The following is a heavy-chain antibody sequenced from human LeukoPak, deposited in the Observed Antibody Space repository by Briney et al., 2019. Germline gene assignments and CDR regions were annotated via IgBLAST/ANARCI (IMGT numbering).Heavy chain of an antibody. CDR2: ISGSGGST. Sequence: PGGSLRLSCAASGFTFSSYAMSWVRQAPGKGLEWVSAISGSGGSTYYADSVKGRFTISRDNSKNTLYLQMNSLRAEDTAVYYCASSSVLRFLEWLLYFDYWGQGTLVTVSS. CDR1: GFTFSSYA. D-gene: IGHD3-3*01. V-gene: IGHV3-23*01. J-gene: IGHJ4*02. CDR3: ASSSVLRFLEWLLYFDY.